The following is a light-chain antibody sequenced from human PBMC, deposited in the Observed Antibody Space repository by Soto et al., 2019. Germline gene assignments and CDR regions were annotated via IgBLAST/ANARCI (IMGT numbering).Light chain of an antibody. Sequence: EIVLTQSPATLSLSPGETATLSCRASQSVSSYLALYQQKAGQGPRLCVFRASSRATGIPARFSVSGYGTEFNLTFSSLQSEDFAVYYCQQYNNWPRGTFGGGTKVDIK. CDR1: QSVSSY. CDR2: RAS. V-gene: IGKV3-15*01. J-gene: IGKJ4*01. CDR3: QQYNNWPRGT.